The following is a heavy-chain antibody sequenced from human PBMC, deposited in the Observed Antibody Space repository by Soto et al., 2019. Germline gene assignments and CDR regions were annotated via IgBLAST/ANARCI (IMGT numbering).Heavy chain of an antibody. CDR3: ARDMGDGAHGVCFRYDD. CDR2: VSAYNGDT. CDR1: GYTFTSYG. J-gene: IGHJ4*02. V-gene: IGHV1-18*01. D-gene: IGHD2-8*01. Sequence: ASVKVSCKASGYTFTSYGISWVRQAPGQGLEWMGWVSAYNGDTNYAQNFQGRVTMSTDTSTSTAYMDLRSLRSDDTATYYCARDMGDGAHGVCFRYDDSGQGNLVPLSS.